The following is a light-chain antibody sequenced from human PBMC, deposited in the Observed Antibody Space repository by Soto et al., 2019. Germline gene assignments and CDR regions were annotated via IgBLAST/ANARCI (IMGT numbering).Light chain of an antibody. J-gene: IGKJ2*01. CDR2: GAS. V-gene: IGKV3-15*01. Sequence: EIVMTQSPATLSVSPGERATLSCRASQSVSSNLAWYQQKPGQVPRLLIYGASTRATGIPARFSGSGSGTEFTLTISSLQSEDFAAYYCQQYNNWPPYTFGQGTKLEIK. CDR1: QSVSSN. CDR3: QQYNNWPPYT.